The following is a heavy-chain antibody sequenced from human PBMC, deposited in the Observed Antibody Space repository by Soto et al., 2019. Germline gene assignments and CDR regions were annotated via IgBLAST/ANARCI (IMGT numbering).Heavy chain of an antibody. J-gene: IGHJ6*01. CDR2: IIPISETT. Sequence: SVKVSCKACGWTFSSLGINWVGQAPGQGREWMGGIIPISETTNYAQIFQDRVSIVADISTTTAYMELSRLTFEDTAVYYCARALLSHSYDSDRYDSHFHGMELLGQGTPVNRSS. CDR1: GWTFSSLG. D-gene: IGHD3-22*01. V-gene: IGHV1-69*06. CDR3: ARALLSHSYDSDRYDSHFHGMEL.